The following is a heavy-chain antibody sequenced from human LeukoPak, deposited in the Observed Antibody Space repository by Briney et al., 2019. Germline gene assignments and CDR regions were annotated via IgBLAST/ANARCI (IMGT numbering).Heavy chain of an antibody. CDR2: IYYSGST. CDR1: GGSINSGGYY. V-gene: IGHV4-39*01. J-gene: IGHJ4*02. Sequence: SETLSLTCTVSGGSINSGGYYWGWLRQPPGKGLEWIVSIYYSGSTYYNPSLKSRVTISVDTSKTQFSLKLSSVTAADTAVYYCARGNSHSFDYWGQGALVTVSS. D-gene: IGHD4-4*01. CDR3: ARGNSHSFDY.